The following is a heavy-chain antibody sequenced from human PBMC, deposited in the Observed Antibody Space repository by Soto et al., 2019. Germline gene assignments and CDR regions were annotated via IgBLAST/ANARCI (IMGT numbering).Heavy chain of an antibody. D-gene: IGHD3-22*01. J-gene: IGHJ4*02. V-gene: IGHV4-4*02. CDR3: ARRGYYYDSSGYP. Sequence: QVQLQELGPGRVKPSGTLSLTCAVSGDSISSSKWWTWVRQPPGKGLEWIGESHHSGSANYNPSLKSRVTISVDKSKNQFSLNLSSVTAADTAVYYCARRGYYYDSSGYPWGQGTLVTVSS. CDR1: GDSISSSKW. CDR2: SHHSGSA.